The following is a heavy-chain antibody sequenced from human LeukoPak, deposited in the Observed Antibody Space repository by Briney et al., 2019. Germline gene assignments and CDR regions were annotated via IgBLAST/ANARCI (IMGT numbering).Heavy chain of an antibody. CDR1: GFTFSSYA. D-gene: IGHD4-11*01. CDR2: ISGSGGST. CDR3: AKDALIPGSTVTTSRFMDV. Sequence: GGSLRLSCAASGFTFSSYAMSWVRQAPGKGLEWVSAISGSGGSTYYADSVKGRFTISRDNSKNTLYLQMNSLRAEDTAVYYCAKDALIPGSTVTTSRFMDVWGKGTTVTVSS. J-gene: IGHJ6*03. V-gene: IGHV3-23*01.